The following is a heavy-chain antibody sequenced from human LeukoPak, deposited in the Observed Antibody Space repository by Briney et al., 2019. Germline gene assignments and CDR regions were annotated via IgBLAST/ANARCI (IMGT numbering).Heavy chain of an antibody. CDR2: INPSGGST. CDR3: ARSGSGSCYNGYFDY. V-gene: IGHV1-46*01. D-gene: IGHD3-10*01. Sequence: ASVKVSCKASGYTFTSYYMHWVRQAPGQGLEWMGIINPSGGSTSYAQKFQGRVTMTRDTSTSTVYMKLSSLRSEDTAVYYCARSGSGSCYNGYFDYWGQGTLVTVSS. CDR1: GYTFTSYY. J-gene: IGHJ4*02.